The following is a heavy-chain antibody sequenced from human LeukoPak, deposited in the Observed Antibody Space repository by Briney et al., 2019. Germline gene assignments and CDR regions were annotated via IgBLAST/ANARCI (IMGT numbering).Heavy chain of an antibody. Sequence: PSETLSLTCTVSGGSISSYHWSWIRQPPGKGLEWIGYIYYSGSTNYNPSLKSRVTISVDTSKNQFSLKLSSVTAADTAVYYCARLEYSSRENYFDYWGQGTLVTVSS. CDR1: GGSISSYH. CDR3: ARLEYSSRENYFDY. D-gene: IGHD6-13*01. CDR2: IYYSGST. J-gene: IGHJ4*02. V-gene: IGHV4-59*08.